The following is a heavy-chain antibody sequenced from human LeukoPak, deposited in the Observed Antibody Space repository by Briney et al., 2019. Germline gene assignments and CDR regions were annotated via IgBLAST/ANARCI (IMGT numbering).Heavy chain of an antibody. CDR2: INSDGRST. D-gene: IGHD2-15*01. CDR3: AKDLGAYIVLDAFDI. V-gene: IGHV3-74*01. Sequence: GGSLRLSCTGSGFTFSRYGMVWVRQAPGKGLVWVSRINSDGRSTSYADSVKGRFTISRDNAKNTLYLQMNSLRAEDTAVYYCAKDLGAYIVLDAFDIWGQGTMVTVSS. J-gene: IGHJ3*02. CDR1: GFTFSRYG.